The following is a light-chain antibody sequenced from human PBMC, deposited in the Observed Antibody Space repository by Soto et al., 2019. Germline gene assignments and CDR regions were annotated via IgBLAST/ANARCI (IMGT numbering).Light chain of an antibody. Sequence: DIQMTQSPSALSASVGDTVTITCRASQSISASLAWYQHKPGGAPKLLIYDVSSLESGVPSRFSGSGSGTEFSLTIRDLQPDDFATYYCQQYDYSRTFGQGTKVEIK. CDR2: DVS. V-gene: IGKV1-5*01. CDR1: QSISAS. J-gene: IGKJ1*01. CDR3: QQYDYSRT.